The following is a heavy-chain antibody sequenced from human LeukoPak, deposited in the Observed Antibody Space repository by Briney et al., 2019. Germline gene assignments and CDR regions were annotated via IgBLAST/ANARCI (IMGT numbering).Heavy chain of an antibody. V-gene: IGHV3-7*01. J-gene: IGHJ4*02. CDR2: VKQDETEK. CDR3: TRDTGGSGSYPDY. D-gene: IGHD1-26*01. CDR1: GFTFGRYW. Sequence: GGSLRLSCAAPGFTFGRYWMTWVRQTPGKGLEWVANVKQDETEKYYWDSVSGRFTISRDNAKNSLYLQMNSLRAEDTGFYYCTRDTGGSGSYPDYWGQGTLVTVSS.